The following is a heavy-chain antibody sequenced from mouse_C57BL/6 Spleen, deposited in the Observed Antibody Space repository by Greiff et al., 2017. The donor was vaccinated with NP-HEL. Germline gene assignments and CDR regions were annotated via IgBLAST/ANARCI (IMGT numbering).Heavy chain of an antibody. CDR3: ALFYYYGSSDY. Sequence: EVQLQQSGPELVKPGASVKISCKASGYTFTDYYMNWVKQSHGKSLEWIGDINPNNGGTSYNQKFKGKATLTVDKSSSTAYMELRSLTSEDSAVYYCALFYYYGSSDYWGQGTTLTVSS. CDR1: GYTFTDYY. J-gene: IGHJ2*01. CDR2: INPNNGGT. D-gene: IGHD1-1*01. V-gene: IGHV1-26*01.